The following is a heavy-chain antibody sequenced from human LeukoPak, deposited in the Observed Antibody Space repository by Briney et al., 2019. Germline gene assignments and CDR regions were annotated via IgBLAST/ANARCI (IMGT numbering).Heavy chain of an antibody. CDR3: AKDLISPYYYGSGSSDY. D-gene: IGHD3-10*01. CDR1: GFTFSSYA. CDR2: ISGSGGST. J-gene: IGHJ4*02. V-gene: IGHV3-23*01. Sequence: PGGSLRLSCAASGFTFSSYAMSWVRQAPGKGLEWVSAISGSGGSTYYADSVKGRFTTSRDNSKNTLYLQMNSLRAEDTAVYYCAKDLISPYYYGSGSSDYWGQGTLVTVSS.